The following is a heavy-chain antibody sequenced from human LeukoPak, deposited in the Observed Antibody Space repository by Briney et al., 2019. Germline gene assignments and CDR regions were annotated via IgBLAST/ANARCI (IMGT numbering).Heavy chain of an antibody. J-gene: IGHJ4*02. V-gene: IGHV3-7*01. D-gene: IGHD6-19*01. Sequence: GGSLRLSCEGSGFTFSNYWMGWVRQAPGKGLQWVANIKRDGSDKYYVGSVEGRFTISRDNAKNSLYPQMSSLRAEDTAMYYCARALYNRGWYPDYFDSWGQGTLVTVSS. CDR3: ARALYNRGWYPDYFDS. CDR2: IKRDGSDK. CDR1: GFTFSNYW.